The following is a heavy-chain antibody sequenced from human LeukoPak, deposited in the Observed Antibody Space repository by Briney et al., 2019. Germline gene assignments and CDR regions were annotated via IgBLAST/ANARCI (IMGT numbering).Heavy chain of an antibody. J-gene: IGHJ4*02. CDR1: GVSIISTNSY. CDR2: IYSSGRT. Sequence: SETLSLTCTVSGVSIISTNSYWGWIRQSPRTGLEWIGNIYSSGRTYYNPSLNSRVTISIVMSENQFSLKLTSVTAADTAVYYCARKREGPATGIDYWGQGTLVTVSS. CDR3: ARKREGPATGIDY. V-gene: IGHV4-39*07. D-gene: IGHD2-15*01.